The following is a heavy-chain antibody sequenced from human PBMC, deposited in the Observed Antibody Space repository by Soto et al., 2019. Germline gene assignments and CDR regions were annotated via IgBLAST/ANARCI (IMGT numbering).Heavy chain of an antibody. CDR2: IYYGGSI. J-gene: IGHJ6*02. D-gene: IGHD3-3*01. V-gene: IGHV4-30-4*01. CDR1: GGSLSSVDYN. Sequence: SETLSLTCTASGGSLSSVDYNWSWNRQPPGKGLEWIGYIYYGGSIYYNPSLKSRVTISVATSKNQFSLNLNSVTAADTAVYYCAKEPVSITIFGVSGMDVWGRGTTVTVYS. CDR3: AKEPVSITIFGVSGMDV.